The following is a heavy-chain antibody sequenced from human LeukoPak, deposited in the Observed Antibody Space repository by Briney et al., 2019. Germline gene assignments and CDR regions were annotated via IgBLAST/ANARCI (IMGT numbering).Heavy chain of an antibody. Sequence: GRSLRLSCAASGFTFSSYAMHWVRQAPGKGLEWVAVISYDGSNKYYADSVKGRFTISRDNSKNTLYPQMNSLRAEDTAVYYCARWAPYSSSWYFDYWGQGTLVTVSS. CDR1: GFTFSSYA. D-gene: IGHD6-13*01. CDR2: ISYDGSNK. V-gene: IGHV3-30*04. CDR3: ARWAPYSSSWYFDY. J-gene: IGHJ4*02.